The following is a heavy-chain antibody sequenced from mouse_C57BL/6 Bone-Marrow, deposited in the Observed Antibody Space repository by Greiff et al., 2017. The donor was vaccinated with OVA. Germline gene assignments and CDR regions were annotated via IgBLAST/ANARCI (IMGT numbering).Heavy chain of an antibody. CDR1: GYSFTDYN. J-gene: IGHJ1*03. CDR2: INPNYGTT. Sequence: VHVKQSGPELVKPGASVKISCKASGYSFTDYNMNWVKQSNGKSLEWIGVINPNYGTTSYNQKFKGKATLTVDQSSSTAYMQLNSLTSEDSAVYYCARGDYYYGPWYFDVWGTGTTVTVSS. V-gene: IGHV1-39*01. CDR3: ARGDYYYGPWYFDV. D-gene: IGHD1-1*01.